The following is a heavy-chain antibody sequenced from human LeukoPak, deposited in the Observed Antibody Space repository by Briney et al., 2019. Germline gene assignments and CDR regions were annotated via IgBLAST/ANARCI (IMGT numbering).Heavy chain of an antibody. CDR1: GFTFSSYS. CDR2: ISSSSSYI. Sequence: GGSLRLSCAASGFTFSSYSMNWVRQAPGKGLEWVSSISSSSSYIYYADSVKGRFTISRDNAKNSLYLQMNSLRVEDTAVYYCARDGAVANWYFDLWGRGTLVTVSS. CDR3: ARDGAVANWYFDL. D-gene: IGHD6-19*01. J-gene: IGHJ2*01. V-gene: IGHV3-21*01.